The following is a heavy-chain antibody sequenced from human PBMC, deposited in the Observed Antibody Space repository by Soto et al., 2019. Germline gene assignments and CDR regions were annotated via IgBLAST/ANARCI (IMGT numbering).Heavy chain of an antibody. CDR2: LNPKSGMT. V-gene: IGHV1-8*01. CDR3: ARVAGSPDY. J-gene: IGHJ4*02. CDR1: GYTFTTYD. D-gene: IGHD1-26*01. Sequence: QVQLVQSGPEVKKPGASVKVSCKASGYTFTTYDFNWVRQAPGRGLEWMGWLNPKSGMTGSAQKFQVRVPLSGDASRSAVYMELSSLRAEDTAVYYCARVAGSPDYWGGGTPVTVS.